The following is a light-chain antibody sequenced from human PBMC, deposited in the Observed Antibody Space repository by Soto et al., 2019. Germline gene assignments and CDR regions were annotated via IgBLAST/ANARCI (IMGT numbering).Light chain of an antibody. CDR2: EVS. Sequence: EIVVTQTPLSLSVTPGQAASISCKSSQSLSQGGGTITLNWYLQRPGQSPQLLIFEVSKRFSGVADRFSGGGSGTDFTLHISRVEGEEVGVYYCLQGVQMPRTFGQGTKLEIK. CDR1: QSLSQGGGTIT. CDR3: LQGVQMPRT. V-gene: IGKV2-29*02. J-gene: IGKJ1*01.